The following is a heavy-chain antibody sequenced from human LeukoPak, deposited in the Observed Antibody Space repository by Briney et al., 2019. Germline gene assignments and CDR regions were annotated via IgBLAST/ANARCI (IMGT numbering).Heavy chain of an antibody. D-gene: IGHD2-8*01. V-gene: IGHV4-61*01. J-gene: IGHJ3*02. Sequence: SETLSLTCTVSGGSVTSGTYYWSCIRHPPGKGLEWLRYINYSGSTNYNPSLKSRVTVSVDTSKNQCSLKLSSVTTADTAVYYCTRSTNLEAFDIGGQGTMVTVSS. CDR1: GGSVTSGTYY. CDR2: INYSGST. CDR3: TRSTNLEAFDI.